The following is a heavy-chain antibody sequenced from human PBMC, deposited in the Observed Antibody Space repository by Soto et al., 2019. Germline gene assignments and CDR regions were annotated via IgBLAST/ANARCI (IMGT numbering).Heavy chain of an antibody. D-gene: IGHD5-18*01. CDR2: INQDGSQK. J-gene: IGHJ4*02. V-gene: IGHV3-7*03. CDR3: AKAVGSYGNFDY. CDR1: GFTFSHYW. Sequence: PGGSLRLSCAASGFTFSHYWMSWVRQAPGKGLEWVANINQDGSQKYYVDSVRGRFTISRDSAKNSLYLEMNSLRAEDTALYYCAKAVGSYGNFDYWGQGTLVTVSS.